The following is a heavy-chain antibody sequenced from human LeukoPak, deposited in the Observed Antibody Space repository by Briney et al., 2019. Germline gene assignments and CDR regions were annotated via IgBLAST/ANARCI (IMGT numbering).Heavy chain of an antibody. J-gene: IGHJ4*02. V-gene: IGHV3-30-3*01. D-gene: IGHD6-19*01. CDR1: GFTFSSYA. CDR2: ISYDGSNK. CDR3: ARDSLIAVAGTGHYFDY. Sequence: GRSLRLSCAASGFTFSSYAMHWVRQAPGKGLEWVAVISYDGSNKYYADSVKGRFTISRDNSKNTLYLQMNSLRAEDTAVYYCARDSLIAVAGTGHYFDYWGQGTLVTVSS.